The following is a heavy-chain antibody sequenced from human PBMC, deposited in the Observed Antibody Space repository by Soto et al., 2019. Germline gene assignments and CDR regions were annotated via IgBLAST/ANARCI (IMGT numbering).Heavy chain of an antibody. Sequence: GGSLRLSCAASGFTFSSYSMNWVRQAPGKGLEWVSYISSSSSTIYYADSVKGRFTISRDNAKNSLYLQMNSLRAEDTAVYYCARRYYYGSGSYLVYYYYMDVWGKGTTVTVTS. CDR2: ISSSSSTI. J-gene: IGHJ6*03. V-gene: IGHV3-48*01. D-gene: IGHD3-10*01. CDR1: GFTFSSYS. CDR3: ARRYYYGSGSYLVYYYYMDV.